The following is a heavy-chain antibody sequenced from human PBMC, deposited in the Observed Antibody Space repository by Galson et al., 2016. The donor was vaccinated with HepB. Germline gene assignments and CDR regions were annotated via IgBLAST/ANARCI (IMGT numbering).Heavy chain of an antibody. J-gene: IGHJ6*02. CDR3: ARECCGWGKVVGDTTYKHDLDV. D-gene: IGHD2-15*01. CDR1: GFSYSDFW. Sequence: SLRLSCAVSGFSYSDFWTAWVRQAPGKGLEWVANINEDGSEQSPVDSMKGRLPTYRVNAKNSMYLKMNTLRAEDAAVYYCARECCGWGKVVGDTTYKHDLDVWGQGTMVTVSS. CDR2: INEDGSEQ. V-gene: IGHV3-7*01.